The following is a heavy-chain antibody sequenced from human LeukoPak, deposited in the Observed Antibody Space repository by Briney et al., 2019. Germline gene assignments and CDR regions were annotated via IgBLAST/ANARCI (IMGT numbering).Heavy chain of an antibody. CDR3: ARGCEGLGSRSGEEVVPAAMRAPYFDY. D-gene: IGHD2-2*01. J-gene: IGHJ4*02. Sequence: GGSLRLSCAASGFTFSSYAMHWVRQAPGKGLEWVAVISYDGSNKYYADSVKGRFTISRDNSKNTLYLQMNSLRAEDTAVYYCARGCEGLGSRSGEEVVPAAMRAPYFDYWGQGTLVTVSS. CDR1: GFTFSSYA. V-gene: IGHV3-30-3*01. CDR2: ISYDGSNK.